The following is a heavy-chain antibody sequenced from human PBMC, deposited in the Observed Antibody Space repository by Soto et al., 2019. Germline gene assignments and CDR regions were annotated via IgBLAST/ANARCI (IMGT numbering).Heavy chain of an antibody. J-gene: IGHJ3*02. CDR3: AKELRYFDWLLTDDAFDI. CDR1: GFTFSSYA. CDR2: ISGSGGST. V-gene: IGHV3-23*01. Sequence: GGSLRLSCAASGFTFSSYAMSWVRQAPGKRLEWVSAISGSGGSTYYADSVKGRFTISRDNSKNTLYLQMNSLRAQDTAVYYCAKELRYFDWLLTDDAFDIWGQGTMVTVSS. D-gene: IGHD3-9*01.